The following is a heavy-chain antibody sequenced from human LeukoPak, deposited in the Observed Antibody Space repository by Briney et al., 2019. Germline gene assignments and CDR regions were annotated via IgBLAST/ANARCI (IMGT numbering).Heavy chain of an antibody. D-gene: IGHD6-19*01. CDR1: GGSFSSYY. V-gene: IGHV4-59*01. J-gene: IGHJ3*02. CDR2: IYYSGST. CDR3: ARAHDYKQWLAINRRDDAFDI. Sequence: SETLSLTCAVYGGSFSSYYWSWIRQPPGKGLEWIGYIYYSGSTNYNPSLKSRVTISVDTSKNQFSLKLSSVTAADTAVYYCARAHDYKQWLAINRRDDAFDIWGQGTMVTVSS.